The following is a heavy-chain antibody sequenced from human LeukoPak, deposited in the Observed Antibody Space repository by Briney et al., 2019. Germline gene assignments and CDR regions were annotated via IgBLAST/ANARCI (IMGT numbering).Heavy chain of an antibody. CDR3: AKDTYYDSTYYFDY. CDR1: GFTVTTNY. D-gene: IGHD3-22*01. Sequence: GGSLRLSCAVSGFTVTTNYMSWVRQAPGKGLEWVSAISGSGGSTYYADSVKGRFTISRDNSKNTLYLQMNSLRAEDTAVYYCAKDTYYDSTYYFDYWGQGTLVTVSS. J-gene: IGHJ4*02. V-gene: IGHV3-23*01. CDR2: ISGSGGST.